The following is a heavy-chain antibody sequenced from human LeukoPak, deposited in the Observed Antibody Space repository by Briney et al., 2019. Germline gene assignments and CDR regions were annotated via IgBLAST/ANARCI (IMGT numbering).Heavy chain of an antibody. CDR1: GYTFTSYG. V-gene: IGHV1-18*01. D-gene: IGHD3-22*01. CDR3: ASGSNYYDSSGYSDY. Sequence: ASVKVSWKASGYTFTSYGISWVRQAPGQGLEWMGWISAYNGNTNYAQKLQGRVTMTTDTSTSTAYMELRSLRSDDTAVYYCASGSNYYDSSGYSDYWGQGTLVTVSS. J-gene: IGHJ4*02. CDR2: ISAYNGNT.